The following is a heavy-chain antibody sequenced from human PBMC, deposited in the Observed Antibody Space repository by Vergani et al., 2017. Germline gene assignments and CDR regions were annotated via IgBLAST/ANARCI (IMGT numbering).Heavy chain of an antibody. J-gene: IGHJ4*02. CDR1: GFSLSNARMG. Sequence: QVTLKESGPVLVKPTETLTLTCTVSGFSLSNARMGVSWIRQPPGKALEWLAHIFSNDEKSYSTSLKSRLTISKDTSKSQVFLTMTNMDPVDTATYYCARAYSSSSFVFDYWGQGTLVTVSS. CDR3: ARAYSSSSFVFDY. V-gene: IGHV2-26*01. D-gene: IGHD6-6*01. CDR2: IFSNDEK.